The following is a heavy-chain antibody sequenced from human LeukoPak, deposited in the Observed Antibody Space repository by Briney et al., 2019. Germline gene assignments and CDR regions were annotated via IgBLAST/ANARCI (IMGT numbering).Heavy chain of an antibody. D-gene: IGHD1-26*01. CDR3: ARGRSGSYFYYFDY. CDR2: ISAYNGNT. CDR1: GYTFTSYG. J-gene: IGHJ4*02. V-gene: IGHV1-18*01. Sequence: ASVKVSCKASGYTFTSYGISWVRQAPGQGLEWMGWISAYNGNTNYAQKFQGRVTITADESTSTAYMELSSLRSEDTAVYYCARGRSGSYFYYFDYWGQGTLVTVSS.